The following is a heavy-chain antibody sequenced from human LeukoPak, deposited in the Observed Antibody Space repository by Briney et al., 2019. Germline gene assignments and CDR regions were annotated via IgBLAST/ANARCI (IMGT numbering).Heavy chain of an antibody. CDR2: ISSSSKTI. V-gene: IGHV3-48*02. Sequence: GGSLRLSCAASGFTFSSYSMNWVRQAPGKGLEWVSYISSSSKTIHYAYSVKGRFTISRDNAKNKRYLQMNSPRDEDSVVYYCARDHVTFDYWGEGNLVTVSS. CDR3: ARDHVTFDY. J-gene: IGHJ4*02. CDR1: GFTFSSYS. D-gene: IGHD2-21*02.